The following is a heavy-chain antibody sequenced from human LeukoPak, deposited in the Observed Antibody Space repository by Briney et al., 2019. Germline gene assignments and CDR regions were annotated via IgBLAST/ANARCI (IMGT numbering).Heavy chain of an antibody. D-gene: IGHD6-6*01. CDR3: ARDPSYSSSWNWFDP. J-gene: IGHJ5*02. CDR2: IYTSGST. CDR1: GGSISSYY. V-gene: IGHV4-4*07. Sequence: PSETLSLTCTVSGGSISSYYWSWIRQPAGKGLEWIGRIYTSGSTNYNPSLKSRVTMSVDTSKNQFSLKLSSVTAADTAVYYCARDPSYSSSWNWFDPRGQGTLVTVSS.